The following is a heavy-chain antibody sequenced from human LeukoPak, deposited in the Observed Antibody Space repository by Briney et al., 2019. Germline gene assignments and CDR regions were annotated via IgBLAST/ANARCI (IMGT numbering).Heavy chain of an antibody. Sequence: GGSLRLSCAASAFIISDNFMNWVRLAPGKGLEWVSVIYRDGSTYYADSVKGRFTISRDNSKNTLYLQMNSLSAEDTAVYYCARDSSGTQVFDLWGPGTLVTVSS. CDR2: IYRDGST. CDR1: AFIISDNF. CDR3: ARDSSGTQVFDL. J-gene: IGHJ4*02. D-gene: IGHD6-19*01. V-gene: IGHV3-53*01.